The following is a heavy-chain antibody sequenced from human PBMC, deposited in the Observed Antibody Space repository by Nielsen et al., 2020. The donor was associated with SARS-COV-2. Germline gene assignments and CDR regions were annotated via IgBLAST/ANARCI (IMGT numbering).Heavy chain of an antibody. V-gene: IGHV4-31*03. Sequence: SETLSLTCTVSGVSIITGSHYWNWIRQHQGKGLEWIGYIHYSESSYYTPSLKSRVTMSVDTSNNQFSLKLSSVTAADTAIYYCARDRPYNWDYVRTFDIWGQGTMVTVSS. CDR3: ARDRPYNWDYVRTFDI. D-gene: IGHD1-7*01. CDR2: IHYSESS. CDR1: GVSIITGSHY. J-gene: IGHJ3*02.